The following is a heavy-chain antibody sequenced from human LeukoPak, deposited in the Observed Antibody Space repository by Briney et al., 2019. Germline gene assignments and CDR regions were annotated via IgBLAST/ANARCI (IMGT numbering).Heavy chain of an antibody. D-gene: IGHD2-2*01. CDR1: GFTFSSYG. CDR2: IWYDGSNK. CDR3: ARAGYCSSTACLDY. J-gene: IGHJ4*02. V-gene: IGHV3-33*01. Sequence: PGRSLKLSCAASGFTFSSYGMHWGRQAPGKGLEWVAVIWYDGSNKYYADSVKGRFTISRDNSKNTLCLQMNSLRVEDTAVYYCARAGYCSSTACLDYWGQGTLVTVSS.